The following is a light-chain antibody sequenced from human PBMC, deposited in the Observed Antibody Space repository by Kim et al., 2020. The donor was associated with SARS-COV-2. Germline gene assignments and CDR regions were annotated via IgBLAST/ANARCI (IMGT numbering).Light chain of an antibody. CDR2: VGTGVILG. J-gene: IGLJ3*02. V-gene: IGLV9-49*01. CDR3: GADHASGSNFVWV. CDR1: HGYSKYK. Sequence: CTLNHGYSKYKVAWYQQRPGKGPRFVMRVGTGVILGSKGDGIPDRFSVFGSGLNRYLTIKNSREEYERDYPCGADHASGSNFVWVFGGGTQLTVL.